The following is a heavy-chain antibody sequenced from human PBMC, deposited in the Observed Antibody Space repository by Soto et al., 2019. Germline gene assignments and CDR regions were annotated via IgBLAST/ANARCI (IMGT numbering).Heavy chain of an antibody. CDR1: GFTFSSYA. D-gene: IGHD6-6*01. CDR2: ISSNGGST. J-gene: IGHJ4*02. Sequence: GSLRLSCSASGFTFSSYAMHWVRQAPGKGLEYVSAISSNGGSTYYADSVKGRFTISRDNSKNTLYLQMSSLRAEDTAVYYCVKVPAPIAALFRSPLDYWGQGTLVTVSS. CDR3: VKVPAPIAALFRSPLDY. V-gene: IGHV3-64D*06.